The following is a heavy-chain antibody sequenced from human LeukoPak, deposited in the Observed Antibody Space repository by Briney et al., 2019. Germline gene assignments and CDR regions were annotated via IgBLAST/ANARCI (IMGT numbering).Heavy chain of an antibody. J-gene: IGHJ5*02. CDR3: AISVTTEPNWFDP. D-gene: IGHD4-17*01. Sequence: RTGGSLRLSCAASGFTFSSYAMSWVRQAPGKGLEWVSAISGSGGSTYYADSVKGRFTISRDNSKNTLYLQMNSLRAEDTAVYYCAISVTTEPNWFDPWGQGTLVTVSS. V-gene: IGHV3-23*01. CDR2: ISGSGGST. CDR1: GFTFSSYA.